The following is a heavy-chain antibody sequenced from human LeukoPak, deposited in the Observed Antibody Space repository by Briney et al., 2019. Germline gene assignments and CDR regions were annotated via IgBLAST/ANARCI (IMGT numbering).Heavy chain of an antibody. Sequence: SETLSLTCTVSGGSISSYYWSWIRQPAGKGLEWIGLIYTSGSTNYNPSLKSRVTMSVDTSKNQFSLKLSSVTAADTAVYYCARVGQLVLAAGYYYYGMDVWGQGTTVTVSS. CDR3: ARVGQLVLAAGYYYYGMDV. D-gene: IGHD6-13*01. J-gene: IGHJ6*02. CDR2: IYTSGST. V-gene: IGHV4-4*07. CDR1: GGSISSYY.